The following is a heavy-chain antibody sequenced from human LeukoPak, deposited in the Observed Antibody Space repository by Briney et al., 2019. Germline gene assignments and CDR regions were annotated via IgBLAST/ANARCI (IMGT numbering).Heavy chain of an antibody. CDR3: ASAGPDPYPFDY. J-gene: IGHJ4*02. CDR2: ISGSGGST. D-gene: IGHD2-2*02. Sequence: PGGSLRLSCAASGFTFSSYAMSWVRQAPGKGLEWVSAISGSGGSTYYADSVKGRFTISRDNSKNTMWLQMNSLRVEDTALYYCASAGPDPYPFDYWGQGTVVTVSS. V-gene: IGHV3-23*01. CDR1: GFTFSSYA.